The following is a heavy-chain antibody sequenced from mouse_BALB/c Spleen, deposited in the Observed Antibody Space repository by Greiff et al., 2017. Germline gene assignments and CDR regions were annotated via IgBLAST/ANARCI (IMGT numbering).Heavy chain of an antibody. J-gene: IGHJ1*01. CDR1: GFNIKDTY. Sequence: VHVKQSGAELVKPGASVKLSCTASGFNIKDTYMHWVKQRPEQGLEWIGRIDPANGNTKYDPKFQGKATITADTSSNTAYLQLSSLTSEDTAVYYCARGDYDGYFDVWGAGTTVTVSS. D-gene: IGHD2-4*01. CDR3: ARGDYDGYFDV. V-gene: IGHV14-3*02. CDR2: IDPANGNT.